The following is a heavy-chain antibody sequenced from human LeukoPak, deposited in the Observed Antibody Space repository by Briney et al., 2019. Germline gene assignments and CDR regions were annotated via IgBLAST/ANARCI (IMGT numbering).Heavy chain of an antibody. Sequence: GRSLRLSCAASGFTFSSYGMHWVRQAPGKGLEWVAVISYDGSNKYYADSVKGRFTISRDNSKNTLYLQMNSLRADDTAVYYCAKQMSTVTFTPFDYWGQGTLVTVSS. J-gene: IGHJ4*02. CDR3: AKQMSTVTFTPFDY. CDR2: ISYDGSNK. CDR1: GFTFSSYG. V-gene: IGHV3-30*18. D-gene: IGHD4-17*01.